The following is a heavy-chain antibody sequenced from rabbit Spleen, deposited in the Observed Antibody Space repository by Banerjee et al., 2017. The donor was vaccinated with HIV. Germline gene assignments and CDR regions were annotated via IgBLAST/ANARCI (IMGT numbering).Heavy chain of an antibody. CDR2: INAGSSGSP. D-gene: IGHD6-1*01. V-gene: IGHV1S40*01. Sequence: QSLAESGGDLVKPGASLTLTCTASGFSFSYSDYMCWVPQAPGKGLEWIACINAGSSGSPFFASWEKSRFNIFKTSSTTVTLQMTILATADSATYFCSRASNNYGEIDLWGPGTLVTVS. CDR3: SRASNNYGEIDL. CDR1: GFSFSYSDY. J-gene: IGHJ4*01.